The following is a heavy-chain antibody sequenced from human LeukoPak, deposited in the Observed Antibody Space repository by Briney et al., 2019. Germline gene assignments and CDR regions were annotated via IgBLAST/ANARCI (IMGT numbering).Heavy chain of an antibody. J-gene: IGHJ4*02. CDR3: ARIGYSYAYDY. CDR1: GFTFSDFY. Sequence: GGSLRLSCAASGFTFSDFYMSWIRQAPGKGLEWVSYISGSSSYTNYADSVKGRFTVSRDNAKNSLYLQMNSLRAEDTAVYYCARIGYSYAYDYWGQGTLVTVSS. D-gene: IGHD5-18*01. V-gene: IGHV3-11*06. CDR2: ISGSSSYT.